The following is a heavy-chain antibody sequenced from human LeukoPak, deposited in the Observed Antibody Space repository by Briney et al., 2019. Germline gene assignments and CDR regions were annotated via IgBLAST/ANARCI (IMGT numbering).Heavy chain of an antibody. CDR1: GGSISSGSYY. CDR2: IYTSGST. D-gene: IGHD2-2*01. V-gene: IGHV4-61*02. Sequence: SQTLSLTCTVSGGSISSGSYYWSWIRQPARKGLEWIGRIYTSGSTNYNPSLKSRVTISVDTSKNQFSLKLSSVTAADTAVYYCAREGKYEVLSGMDVWGQGTTVTVSS. J-gene: IGHJ6*02. CDR3: AREGKYEVLSGMDV.